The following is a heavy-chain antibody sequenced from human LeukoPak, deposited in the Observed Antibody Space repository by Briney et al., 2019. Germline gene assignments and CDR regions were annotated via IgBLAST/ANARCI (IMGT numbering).Heavy chain of an antibody. Sequence: GGSLRLSCAASGFTFSNAWMNWVRQAPGKGLEWVGRIKIKTDGGTTDYAAPVKGRFTISRDNSKNTLYLQMNSLRPEDTATYYCASAEKWLRLLSAPDYWGQGTLVTVSS. J-gene: IGHJ4*02. CDR3: ASAEKWLRLLSAPDY. V-gene: IGHV3-15*07. CDR1: GFTFSNAW. D-gene: IGHD5-12*01. CDR2: IKIKTDGGTT.